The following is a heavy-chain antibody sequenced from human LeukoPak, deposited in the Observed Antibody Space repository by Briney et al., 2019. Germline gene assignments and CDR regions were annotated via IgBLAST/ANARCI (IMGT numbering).Heavy chain of an antibody. D-gene: IGHD2-2*01. J-gene: IGHJ6*03. CDR3: ARSVPYHHYYYYMDV. CDR1: GGSISSYY. V-gene: IGHV4-59*01. Sequence: SETLSLTCTVSGGSISSYYWSWIRQPPGKGLEWIGYIYYSGSTNYNPSLKSRVTISVDTSKNQFSLKLSSVTAADTAVYYCARSVPYHHYYYYMDVWGKGTTVTISS. CDR2: IYYSGST.